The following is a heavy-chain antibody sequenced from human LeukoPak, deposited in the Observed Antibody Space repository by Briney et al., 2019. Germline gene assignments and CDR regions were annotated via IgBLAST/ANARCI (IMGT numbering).Heavy chain of an antibody. D-gene: IGHD5-24*01. Sequence: PGGSLRLSCAASGFTFTNYWMSWVRQAPGKGLEWVANIKRDGTEQYYVDSVKGRFTISRDNARNSLHLQMNSLRAEDTAVYFCARGGWEDGYIYDYWGQGTLVTVSS. CDR2: IKRDGTEQ. V-gene: IGHV3-7*01. CDR3: ARGGWEDGYIYDY. CDR1: GFTFTNYW. J-gene: IGHJ4*02.